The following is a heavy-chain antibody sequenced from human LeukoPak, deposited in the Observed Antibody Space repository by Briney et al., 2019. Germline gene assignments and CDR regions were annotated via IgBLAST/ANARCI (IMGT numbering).Heavy chain of an antibody. CDR1: GSPFTSYW. Sequence: GESPQISSKGSGSPFTSYWIGWVRPMPGKGLEFMGIIYPGDSDTRYSPSFQGQVSISADKSITTTSLESSRPQASDTAIDIYARLGYGSRGTCYAFDYWGQGALVTVSS. D-gene: IGHD2-2*01. CDR3: ARLGYGSRGTCYAFDY. J-gene: IGHJ4*02. CDR2: IYPGDSDT. V-gene: IGHV5-51*01.